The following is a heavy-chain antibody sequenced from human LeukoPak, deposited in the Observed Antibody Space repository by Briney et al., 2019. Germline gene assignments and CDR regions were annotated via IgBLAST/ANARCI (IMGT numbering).Heavy chain of an antibody. V-gene: IGHV1-2*02. CDR2: INPNIGGT. D-gene: IGHD2-15*01. CDR1: GYIFTASY. Sequence: ASVKVSCKASGYIFTASYIHWVRQAPRQGLEWMGWINPNIGGTSFAKKFQGRVTLTRDTSITTTYLELTGLSSDDTAVYFCARGDCSGVSCYSVDSWGQGTLVTVSS. J-gene: IGHJ4*02. CDR3: ARGDCSGVSCYSVDS.